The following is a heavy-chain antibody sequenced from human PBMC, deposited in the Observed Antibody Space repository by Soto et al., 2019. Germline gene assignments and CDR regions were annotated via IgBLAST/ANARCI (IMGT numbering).Heavy chain of an antibody. D-gene: IGHD2-2*01. CDR2: IKQDGSEK. Sequence: LRLSCAASGFTFSSYWMSWVRQAPGKGLEWVANIKQDGSEKYYVDSVKGRFTISRDNAKDSLYLQMNSLRAEDTAVYYCARDIVVVPAATSYYYDSSGYGMDVWGQGTTVTVSS. J-gene: IGHJ6*02. CDR3: ARDIVVVPAATSYYYDSSGYGMDV. V-gene: IGHV3-7*04. CDR1: GFTFSSYW.